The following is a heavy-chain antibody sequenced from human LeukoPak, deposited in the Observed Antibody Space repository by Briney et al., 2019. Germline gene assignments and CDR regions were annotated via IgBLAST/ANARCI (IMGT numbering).Heavy chain of an antibody. Sequence: PGGSLRLSCAASGFTFSSYGMHWVRQAPGKGLEWVAFIRYDGSNKYYADSVKGRFTISRDNSKNTLYLQMNSLRAEDTAVYYCAKDPDGYNSYYYYYMDVWGKGTTVTISS. J-gene: IGHJ6*03. CDR3: AKDPDGYNSYYYYYMDV. V-gene: IGHV3-30*02. CDR1: GFTFSSYG. D-gene: IGHD5-24*01. CDR2: IRYDGSNK.